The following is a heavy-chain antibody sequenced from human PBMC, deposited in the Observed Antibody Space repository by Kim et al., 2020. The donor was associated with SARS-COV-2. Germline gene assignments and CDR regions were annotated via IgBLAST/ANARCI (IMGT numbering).Heavy chain of an antibody. V-gene: IGHV3-30*07. D-gene: IGHD6-6*01. J-gene: IGHJ4*02. CDR3: ARDFQFSSSSGDY. Sequence: YQADSVKGRFNISRDKSQNTLYLQMNSLRAEDTAVYYCARDFQFSSSSGDYWGQGTLVTVSS.